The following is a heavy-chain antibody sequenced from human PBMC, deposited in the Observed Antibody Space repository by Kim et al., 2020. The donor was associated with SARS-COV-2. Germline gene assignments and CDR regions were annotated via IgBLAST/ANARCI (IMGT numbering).Heavy chain of an antibody. CDR3: ARDLPHYGSGQGQAF. V-gene: IGHV3-48*04. D-gene: IGHD3-10*01. J-gene: IGHJ4*02. CDR1: GFTFSSYS. CDR2: ISSSSSTI. Sequence: GGSLRLSCAASGFTFSSYSMNWVRQAPGKGLEWVSYISSSSSTIYYADSVKGRFTISRDNAKNSLYLQMNSLRAEDTAVYYCARDLPHYGSGQGQAFWGQGTLVTVSS.